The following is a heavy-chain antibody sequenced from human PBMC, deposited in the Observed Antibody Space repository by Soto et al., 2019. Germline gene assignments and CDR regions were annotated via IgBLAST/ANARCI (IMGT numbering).Heavy chain of an antibody. D-gene: IGHD6-13*01. CDR3: AGDYGAAAGGGAFDI. J-gene: IGHJ3*02. Sequence: QVQLVESGGGVVQPGRSLRLSCAASGFTFSSYAMHWVRQAPGKGLEWVAVISYDGSNKYYADSVKGRFTISRDNSKNTMYLQMNSLRAEDMAVYYCAGDYGAAAGGGAFDIWGQGTMVTVSS. CDR1: GFTFSSYA. CDR2: ISYDGSNK. V-gene: IGHV3-30-3*01.